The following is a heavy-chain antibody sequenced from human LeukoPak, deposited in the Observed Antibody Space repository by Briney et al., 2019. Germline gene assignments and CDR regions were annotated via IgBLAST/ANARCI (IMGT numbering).Heavy chain of an antibody. CDR1: GFTVSSNY. CDR2: IYSGGST. CDR3: ARDYYDSSGAGSL. V-gene: IGHV3-66*02. Sequence: GGSLRLSCAASGFTVSSNYMSWVRQAPGKGLEWVSVIYSGGSTYYADSVKGRFTISRDNSKNTLYLQMNSLRAEDTAVYYRARDYYDSSGAGSLWGQGTLVTVSS. D-gene: IGHD3-22*01. J-gene: IGHJ4*02.